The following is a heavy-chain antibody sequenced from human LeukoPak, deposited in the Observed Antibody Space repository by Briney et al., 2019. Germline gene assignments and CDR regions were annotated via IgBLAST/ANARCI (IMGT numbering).Heavy chain of an antibody. D-gene: IGHD4-23*01. CDR3: VRSTTAVTDY. J-gene: IGHJ4*02. V-gene: IGHV3-72*01. CDR1: GFTFSDHY. CDR2: IRNKANSYTT. Sequence: GGSLRLSCAASGFTFSDHYMDWVRQAPGKGLEWVGRIRNKANSYTTEYAASVKGRFSISRDDSEKSLYLQMNSLRTEDTAVYYCVRSTTAVTDYWGQGTLVTVSS.